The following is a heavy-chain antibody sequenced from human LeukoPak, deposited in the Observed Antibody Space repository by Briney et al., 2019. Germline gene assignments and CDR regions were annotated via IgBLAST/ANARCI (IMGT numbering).Heavy chain of an antibody. CDR3: ARERELLGFDY. V-gene: IGHV3-74*01. Sequence: GGSLRLSCAASGSTFSSYWMHWVRQAPGKGLVWVSRINSDGSSTSYADSVKGRFTISRDNAKNTLYLQMNSLRAEDTAVYYCARERELLGFDYWGQGTLVTVSS. CDR1: GSTFSSYW. CDR2: INSDGSST. J-gene: IGHJ4*02. D-gene: IGHD1-26*01.